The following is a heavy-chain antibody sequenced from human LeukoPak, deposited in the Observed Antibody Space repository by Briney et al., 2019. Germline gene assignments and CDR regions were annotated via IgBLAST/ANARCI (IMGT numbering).Heavy chain of an antibody. J-gene: IGHJ1*01. D-gene: IGHD3-10*01. CDR1: GYTFTSYG. Sequence: AASVKVSCKASGYTFTSYGISWVRQAPGQGLEWMGWISAYNGNTNYAQKLQGRVTMTTDTSTSTAYMELRSLRSDDTAVYYCARDRYGSGSYYYFQHWGQGTLVTVSS. CDR2: ISAYNGNT. V-gene: IGHV1-18*04. CDR3: ARDRYGSGSYYYFQH.